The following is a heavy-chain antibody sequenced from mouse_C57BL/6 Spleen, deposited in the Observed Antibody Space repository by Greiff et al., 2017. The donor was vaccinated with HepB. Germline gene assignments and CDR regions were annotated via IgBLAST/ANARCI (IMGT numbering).Heavy chain of an antibody. CDR1: GYTFTSYW. V-gene: IGHV1-59*01. D-gene: IGHD2-1*01. CDR2: IDPSDSYT. J-gene: IGHJ3*01. Sequence: QVQLQQSGAELVRPGTSVKLSCKASGYTFTSYWMHWVKQRPGQGLEWIGVIDPSDSYTNYNQKFKGKATLTVDTSSSTAYMQLSSLTSEDSAVYYCARDGNYEFAYWGQGTLVTVSA. CDR3: ARDGNYEFAY.